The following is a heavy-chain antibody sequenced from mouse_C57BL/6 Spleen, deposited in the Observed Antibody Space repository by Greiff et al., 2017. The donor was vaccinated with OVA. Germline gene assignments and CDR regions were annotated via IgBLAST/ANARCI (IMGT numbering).Heavy chain of an antibody. V-gene: IGHV1-39*01. CDR2: INPNYGTT. CDR3: ARGGLRDYFDY. CDR1: GYSFTDYN. D-gene: IGHD2-2*01. Sequence: EVKLMESGPELVKPGASVKKSCKASGYSFTDYNMNWVKQSNGKSLEWIGVINPNYGTTSYNQKFKGKATLTVDQSSSTAYMQLNSLTSEDSAVYYCARGGLRDYFDYWGQGTTLTVSS. J-gene: IGHJ2*01.